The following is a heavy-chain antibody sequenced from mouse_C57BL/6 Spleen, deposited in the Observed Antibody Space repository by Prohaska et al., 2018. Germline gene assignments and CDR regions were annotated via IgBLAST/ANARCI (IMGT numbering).Heavy chain of an antibody. J-gene: IGHJ3*01. CDR2: INPNNGGT. V-gene: IGHV1-18*01. D-gene: IGHD1-1*01. Sequence: HGKSLEWIGDINPNNGGTIYNQKFKGKATLTVDKSSSTAYMELRSLTSEDTAVYYCARRGFYYGSSEAWFAYWGQGTLVTVSA. CDR3: ARRGFYYGSSEAWFAY.